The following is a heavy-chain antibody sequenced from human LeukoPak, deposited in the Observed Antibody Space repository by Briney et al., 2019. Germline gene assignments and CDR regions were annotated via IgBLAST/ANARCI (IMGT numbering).Heavy chain of an antibody. CDR2: IKRRRDGSST. V-gene: IGHV3-15*01. CDR1: GFRFHNTW. CDR3: TTAPQVVTEVANESFQV. Sequence: GGSLRLSCVASGFRFHNTWMIWVGQPPGKGPEGVGRIKRRRDGSSTHYSAPLNARSANSRNDSRNTLYLEMLSLNTEDKAVYYCTTAPQVVTEVANESFQVWGRGTMVTVSS. D-gene: IGHD1-20*01. J-gene: IGHJ3*01.